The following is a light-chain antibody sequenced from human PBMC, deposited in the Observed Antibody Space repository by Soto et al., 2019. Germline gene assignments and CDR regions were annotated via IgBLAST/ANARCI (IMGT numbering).Light chain of an antibody. V-gene: IGKV4-1*01. CDR3: QQYYASPIT. Sequence: DIVMTQSPDSLAIALADSAAVNCKSSQTIFSTSYNKSYLSWYQKKSGQPPRLLIYWASTREPGVPDRFSGSGSGTDFTLTINSLQPEDVAVYYCQQYYASPITFGQGTRLEI. CDR1: QTIFSTSYNKSY. CDR2: WAS. J-gene: IGKJ5*01.